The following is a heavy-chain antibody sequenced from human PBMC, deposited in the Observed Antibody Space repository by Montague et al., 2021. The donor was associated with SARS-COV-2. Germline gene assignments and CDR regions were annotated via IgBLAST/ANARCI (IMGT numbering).Heavy chain of an antibody. CDR3: ARFWSGYVDK. CDR1: GGSIRGYY. Sequence: SETLSLTCSFSGGSIRGYYWSWIRLPPGKALEWLGYIYYTGETTHNPSLKSRVTISVDTSRSQFSLRLTSVTAADTAVYFCARFWSGYVDKWGQGTLVTVSS. CDR2: IYYTGET. V-gene: IGHV4-59*01. J-gene: IGHJ4*02. D-gene: IGHD3-3*01.